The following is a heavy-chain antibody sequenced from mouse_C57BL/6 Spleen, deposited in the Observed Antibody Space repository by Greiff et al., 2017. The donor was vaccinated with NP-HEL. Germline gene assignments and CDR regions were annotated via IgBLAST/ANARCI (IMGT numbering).Heavy chain of an antibody. CDR3: TGPFYLPFDY. J-gene: IGHJ2*01. V-gene: IGHV6-3*01. Sequence: DVQLVESGGGLVQPGGSMKLSCVASGFTFSNYWMNWVRQSPEKGLEWVAQIRLKSDNYATHYAESVKGRFTISRDDSKSSVYLQMNNLRAEDTGIYYCTGPFYLPFDYWGQGTTLTVSS. CDR1: GFTFSNYW. D-gene: IGHD5-5*01. CDR2: IRLKSDNYAT.